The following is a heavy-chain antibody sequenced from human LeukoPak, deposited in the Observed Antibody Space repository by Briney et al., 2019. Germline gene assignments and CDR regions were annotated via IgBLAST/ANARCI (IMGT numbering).Heavy chain of an antibody. J-gene: IGHJ4*02. Sequence: GASVKVSCKASGYTFTSYAMHWVRQAPGQRLEWMGWINTDNGNTKYSQKFQDRVTITRDTSASTAYMELSSLRSEDTAVYYCARRGCSGGSCRRFDYWGQGTLVTVSS. CDR1: GYTFTSYA. CDR2: INTDNGNT. V-gene: IGHV1-3*04. D-gene: IGHD2-15*01. CDR3: ARRGCSGGSCRRFDY.